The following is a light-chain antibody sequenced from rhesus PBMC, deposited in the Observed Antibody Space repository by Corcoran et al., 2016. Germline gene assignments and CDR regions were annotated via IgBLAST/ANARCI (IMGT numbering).Light chain of an antibody. J-gene: IGKJ3*01. Sequence: DIVMTQTPLSLSVTPGEPASISCRSSQSLLHSYGYTYSHWYLQKPGQSPQLLIYEVSNRASGVPDRFSGSGAGTDCTLKIRRVEAEDVGVYYCGQTLQTPFTFGPGTKLDIK. CDR2: EVS. CDR1: QSLLHSYGYTY. V-gene: IGKV2-78*01. CDR3: GQTLQTPFT.